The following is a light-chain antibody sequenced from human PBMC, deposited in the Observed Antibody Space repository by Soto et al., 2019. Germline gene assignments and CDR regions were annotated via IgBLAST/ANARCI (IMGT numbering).Light chain of an antibody. CDR1: QSISSW. V-gene: IGKV1-5*01. J-gene: IGKJ2*01. CDR2: DAS. Sequence: DIQMTQSPSTLSASVGDRVTITCRASQSISSWLAWYQQKSGKAPKLLIYDASSLESGVPSRFSGSGTGTEFTLTISSLQPDDFATYYCQQYNSYSWTFGQGTKLEI. CDR3: QQYNSYSWT.